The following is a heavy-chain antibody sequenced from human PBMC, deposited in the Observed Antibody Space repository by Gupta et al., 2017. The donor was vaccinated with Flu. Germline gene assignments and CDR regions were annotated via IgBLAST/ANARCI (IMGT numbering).Heavy chain of an antibody. Sequence: QVQLQQWGAGLLKPSETLSLTCAVYGGSFSGYYWSWIRQPPGKGLEWIGEINHSGSTNYNPSLKSRVTISVDTSKNQFSLKLSSVTAADTAVYYCWYYDFWSGYFDYWGQGTLVTVSS. CDR1: GGSFSGYY. D-gene: IGHD3-3*01. CDR3: WYYDFWSGYFDY. V-gene: IGHV4-34*01. J-gene: IGHJ4*02. CDR2: INHSGST.